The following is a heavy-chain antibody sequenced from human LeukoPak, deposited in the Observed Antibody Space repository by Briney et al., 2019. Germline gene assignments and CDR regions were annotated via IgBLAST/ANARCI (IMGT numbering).Heavy chain of an antibody. CDR3: ARVGPAFEGAAIGAFDI. CDR2: IIPIFGTA. Sequence: GASVKVSCKASGGTFSSYAISWVRQAPGQGLEWMGGIIPIFGTANYAQKFQGRVTITADESTSTAYMELSSLRSEDTAVYYRARVGPAFEGAAIGAFDIWGQGTMVTVSS. D-gene: IGHD2-2*01. CDR1: GGTFSSYA. J-gene: IGHJ3*02. V-gene: IGHV1-69*13.